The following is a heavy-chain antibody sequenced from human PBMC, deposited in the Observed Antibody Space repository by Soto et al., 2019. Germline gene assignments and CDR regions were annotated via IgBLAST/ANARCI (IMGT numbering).Heavy chain of an antibody. CDR2: IRTSPSTI. CDR1: GFIFSSYS. CDR3: ASDYRYCFDY. J-gene: IGHJ4*02. Sequence: GGSLRLSCAASGFIFSSYSMNWVRQAPGKGLEWVSYIRTSPSTIYYADSVKGRFTISRDDAKNSLYLQMSSLSAEDTAVYYCASDYRYCFDYWGQGALVTVSS. D-gene: IGHD2-15*01. V-gene: IGHV3-48*01.